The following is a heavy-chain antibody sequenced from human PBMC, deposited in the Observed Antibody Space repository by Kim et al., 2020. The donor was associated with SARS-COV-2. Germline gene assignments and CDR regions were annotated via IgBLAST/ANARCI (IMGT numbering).Heavy chain of an antibody. J-gene: IGHJ6*02. D-gene: IGHD1-26*01. Sequence: SETLSLTCAVSGASISTGSWWCWVRQPPGKGLEWSGEIYQSGSTRYNPSLKSRVIVSVDTSNNTFSLRVNSVPSADTAVYYCEVYSDYYYSGMDVWGPGT. V-gene: IGHV4-4*02. CDR1: GASISTGSW. CDR3: EVYSDYYYSGMDV. CDR2: IYQSGST.